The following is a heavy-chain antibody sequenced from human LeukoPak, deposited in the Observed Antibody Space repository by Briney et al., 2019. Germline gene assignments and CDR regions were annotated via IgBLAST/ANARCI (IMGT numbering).Heavy chain of an antibody. CDR1: GFTFSSYS. Sequence: GGSLRLSCAASGFTFSSYSMNWVRQAPGKGLEWVSSISSSSSYIYYADSVKGRFTISRNNAKNSLYLQMNSLRAEDTAVYYCARAAGAFHFDYWGQGTLVTVSS. CDR2: ISSSSSYI. CDR3: ARAAGAFHFDY. D-gene: IGHD7-27*01. J-gene: IGHJ4*02. V-gene: IGHV3-21*01.